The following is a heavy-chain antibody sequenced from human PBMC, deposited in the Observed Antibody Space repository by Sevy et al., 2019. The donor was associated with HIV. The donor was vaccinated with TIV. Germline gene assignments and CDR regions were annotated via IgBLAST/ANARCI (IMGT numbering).Heavy chain of an antibody. J-gene: IGHJ4*02. Sequence: GGSLRLSCAASGFTFSANWMNWVRQAPGKGLEWVANIKGDGSDKHNVDSVEGRLTISRDNAKNLLYLQMNSLRVEDTAVYYCAHETFGRFESWGQGTLVTVSS. CDR3: AHETFGRFES. V-gene: IGHV3-7*01. D-gene: IGHD3-16*01. CDR1: GFTFSANW. CDR2: IKGDGSDK.